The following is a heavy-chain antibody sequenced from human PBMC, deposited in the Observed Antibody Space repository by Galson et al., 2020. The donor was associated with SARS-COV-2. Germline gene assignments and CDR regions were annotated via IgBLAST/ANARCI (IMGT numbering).Heavy chain of an antibody. V-gene: IGHV3-30-3*01. CDR2: ISNDGSNR. J-gene: IGHJ4*02. Sequence: TGGSLRLSCAASGFTFSSYAMHWVRQAPGKGLESVAVISNDGSNRYYADSVKGRFTISRDNSKNTLFLQMNSLRVEDTAVYYCARGPRFGELLSPFDSWGQGTLVTVSS. CDR1: GFTFSSYA. D-gene: IGHD3-10*01. CDR3: ARGPRFGELLSPFDS.